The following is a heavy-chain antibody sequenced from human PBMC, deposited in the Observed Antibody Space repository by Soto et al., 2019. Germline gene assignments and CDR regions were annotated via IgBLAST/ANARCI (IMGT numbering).Heavy chain of an antibody. Sequence: EVQLVESGGGLVQPGGSLRLSCAASGFSFSSYSMSWVRQAPGKGLEWVANINQDGSEKYYVDSVKGRFIISRDNAENSLYLQMSSLIAEDTAVYYCTSLMVRGVRWLDYWGQGALVTVSS. J-gene: IGHJ4*02. CDR1: GFSFSSYS. D-gene: IGHD3-10*01. CDR2: INQDGSEK. V-gene: IGHV3-7*05. CDR3: TSLMVRGVRWLDY.